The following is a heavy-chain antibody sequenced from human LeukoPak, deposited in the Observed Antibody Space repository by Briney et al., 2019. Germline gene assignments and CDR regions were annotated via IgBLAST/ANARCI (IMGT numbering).Heavy chain of an antibody. D-gene: IGHD1/OR15-1a*01. CDR3: ARSGGWNKSLGFYYYALDV. J-gene: IGHJ6*04. CDR2: IYYSGST. CDR1: GGSISSGGYY. V-gene: IGHV4-31*03. Sequence: SETLSLTCTVSGGSISSGGYYWSWIRQHPGKGLEWIGYIYYSGSTYYNPSLKSRVTIPVDTSKSQFSLKLSSVTAADTAVYYCARSGGWNKSLGFYYYALDVWGKGTTVTVSS.